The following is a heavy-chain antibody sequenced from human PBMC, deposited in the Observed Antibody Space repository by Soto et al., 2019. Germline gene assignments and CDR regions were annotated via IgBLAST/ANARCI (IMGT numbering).Heavy chain of an antibody. V-gene: IGHV3-33*01. D-gene: IGHD1-26*01. CDR3: ARVKGQGGDY. J-gene: IGHJ4*02. Sequence: VQLVEYGGGVVQPGRSLRLSCAAYGFTFSSYGMHWVRQAPGKGLARVAVIWYDGSTKYYADSVKGRVTISRDNSKNTLYLQMNSLRAEDTAVYYCARVKGQGGDYWGQGTLVTVAA. CDR2: IWYDGSTK. CDR1: GFTFSSYG.